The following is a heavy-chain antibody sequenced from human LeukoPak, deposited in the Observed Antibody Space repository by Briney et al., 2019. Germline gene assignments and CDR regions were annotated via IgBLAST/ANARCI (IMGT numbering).Heavy chain of an antibody. CDR2: INPNSGGT. D-gene: IGHD4-23*01. Sequence: ASVKVSCKASGYTLNGHYMHWVRQAPGQGLEWMGWINPNSGGTNYAQKFQGRVTMTRDTSISTAYMELSRLRSDDTAVYYCARDPTVVTLNLFDYWGQGTLVTVSS. J-gene: IGHJ4*02. CDR1: GYTLNGHY. CDR3: ARDPTVVTLNLFDY. V-gene: IGHV1-2*02.